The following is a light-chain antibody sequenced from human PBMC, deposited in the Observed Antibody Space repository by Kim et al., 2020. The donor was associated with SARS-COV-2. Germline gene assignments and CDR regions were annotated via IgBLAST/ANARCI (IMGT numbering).Light chain of an antibody. CDR1: QDIGND. V-gene: IGKV1-33*01. J-gene: IGKJ2*01. Sequence: GDRVTIICQASQDIGNDLNWYQQKPGQAPKLLIYDTSKFQAGVPSRFSASGSGTHFTLTITSLQPEDFATYYCQQYATFGQGTRVEI. CDR3: QQYAT. CDR2: DTS.